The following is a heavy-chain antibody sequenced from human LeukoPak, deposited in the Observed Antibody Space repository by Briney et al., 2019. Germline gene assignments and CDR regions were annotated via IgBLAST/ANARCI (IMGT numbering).Heavy chain of an antibody. J-gene: IGHJ2*01. D-gene: IGHD3-9*01. CDR3: ARQDYDILTGYYGPSYFDL. V-gene: IGHV4-39*01. Sequence: SETLSLTCTVSGGSISSSSYYWGRIRQPPGKGLEWIGSIYYSGSTYYNPSSNGRLPISVDTSKTEFALKLSSVAAADTAVYYCARQDYDILTGYYGPSYFDLWGRGTLVTVSS. CDR1: GGSISSSSYY. CDR2: IYYSGST.